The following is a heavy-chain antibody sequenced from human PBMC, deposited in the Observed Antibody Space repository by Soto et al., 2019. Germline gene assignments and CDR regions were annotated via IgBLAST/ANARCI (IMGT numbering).Heavy chain of an antibody. CDR1: GGSVSSGSYY. J-gene: IGHJ4*02. Sequence: NPSETLSLTCTVSGGSVSSGSYYWSWIRQPPGKGLEWIGYIYYSGSTNYNPSLKSRVTISVDTSKNQFSLKLSSVTAADTAVYYCAREGGSSSWSYYFDYWGQGTLVTVSS. V-gene: IGHV4-61*01. CDR2: IYYSGST. D-gene: IGHD6-13*01. CDR3: AREGGSSSWSYYFDY.